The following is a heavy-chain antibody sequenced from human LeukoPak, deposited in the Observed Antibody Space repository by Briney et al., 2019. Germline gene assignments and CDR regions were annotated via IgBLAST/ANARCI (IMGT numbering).Heavy chain of an antibody. CDR1: RXNFMIYW. Sequence: GESLKISCTGPRXNFMIYWIAWVRQVPGKGLEWMGVIYPSDSETTYSPSFQGRVTFTADESTETAYLQWSSLEASDTAIYFCARQVYGGKALYWNYDVWGRGTLVTVSS. D-gene: IGHD4-23*01. J-gene: IGHJ2*01. CDR2: IYPSDSET. V-gene: IGHV5-51*01. CDR3: ARQVYGGKALYWNYDV.